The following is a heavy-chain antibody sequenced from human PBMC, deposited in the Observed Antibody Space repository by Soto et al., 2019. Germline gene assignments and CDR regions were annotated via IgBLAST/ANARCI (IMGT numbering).Heavy chain of an antibody. CDR3: ARVPEGDNWNYVFGWFDP. V-gene: IGHV6-1*01. CDR1: GDTVSSNSAA. J-gene: IGHJ5*02. D-gene: IGHD1-7*01. Sequence: KQSPTLSLTCAISGDTVSSNSAAWNWIRQSPSRGLEWLGRTYYRSKWYNDYAVSVKSRITIKPDTSKNQFSLQLNSVTPEDTAVYYCARVPEGDNWNYVFGWFDPWGQGTLVTVSS. CDR2: TYYRSKWYN.